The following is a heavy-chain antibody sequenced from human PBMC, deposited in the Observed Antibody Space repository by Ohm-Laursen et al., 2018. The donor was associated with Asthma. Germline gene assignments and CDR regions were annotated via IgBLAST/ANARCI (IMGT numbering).Heavy chain of an antibody. Sequence: GSLRLSCSASGFTFSDSYMSWIRLAPGKGLESISYIGPSSRDIMYVDSVKGRFSISRDNAKNSLYLQMNSLRAEDTAVYYCAKDRSGSYYVLDYWGQGTLVTASS. CDR3: AKDRSGSYYVLDY. CDR1: GFTFSDSY. J-gene: IGHJ4*02. CDR2: IGPSSRDI. V-gene: IGHV3-11*06. D-gene: IGHD1-26*01.